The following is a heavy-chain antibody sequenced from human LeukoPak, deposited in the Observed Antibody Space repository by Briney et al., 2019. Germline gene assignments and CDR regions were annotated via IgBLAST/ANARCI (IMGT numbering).Heavy chain of an antibody. Sequence: SQTLSLTCAVSGGSISSGGYSWSWIRQPPGKGLEWIGYIYHSGSTYYNPSLKSRVTISVDRSKNQFSLKLSSVTAADTAVYYCARGGGYCSGGSCFGSPFDPRGQGTLVTVSS. V-gene: IGHV4-30-2*01. CDR2: IYHSGST. CDR1: GGSISSGGYS. CDR3: ARGGGYCSGGSCFGSPFDP. J-gene: IGHJ5*02. D-gene: IGHD2-15*01.